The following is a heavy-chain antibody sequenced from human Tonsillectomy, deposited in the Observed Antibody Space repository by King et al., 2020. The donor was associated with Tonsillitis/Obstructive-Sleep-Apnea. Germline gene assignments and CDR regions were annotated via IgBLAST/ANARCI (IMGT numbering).Heavy chain of an antibody. CDR3: ARETPYGDYVDY. CDR1: GASLSGYY. J-gene: IGHJ4*02. Sequence: VQLQESAPGLVKPSETLSLTCTDSGASLSGYYWGWIRQPPGKGLEWIGYVHFSGGTNYSPSLKSRVTISGDTPKNQFSRKLSSVTAADTAVYYCARETPYGDYVDYWGQGTLVTVSS. D-gene: IGHD4-17*01. V-gene: IGHV4-59*01. CDR2: VHFSGGT.